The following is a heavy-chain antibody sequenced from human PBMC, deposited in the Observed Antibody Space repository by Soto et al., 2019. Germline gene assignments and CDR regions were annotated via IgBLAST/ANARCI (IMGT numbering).Heavy chain of an antibody. D-gene: IGHD3-10*01. Sequence: QVQLVESGGGVVQPGRSLRLSCAASGFTFSNYIMHWLRQAPGKGLEWVAIILHDGNNKYYADTVKGRFTNSRDNSKNTLYLQMNSLRTEDTAIYYCARDDEGGSYCDLGYWGQGTLVTVSS. CDR1: GFTFSNYI. J-gene: IGHJ4*02. CDR2: ILHDGNNK. CDR3: ARDDEGGSYCDLGY. V-gene: IGHV3-30-3*01.